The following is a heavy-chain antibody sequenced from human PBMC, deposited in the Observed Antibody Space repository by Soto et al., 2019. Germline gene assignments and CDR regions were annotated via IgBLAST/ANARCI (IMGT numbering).Heavy chain of an antibody. V-gene: IGHV3-72*01. CDR1: GFTFSDHY. CDR3: ARVGLSSAYMRRGRHDH. Sequence: EVQLVESGGALVQPGGSLRLSCAASGFTFSDHYMDWIRQAPGKGLEWVGRIKNKANSYGTEYAESVKGRFSISRDDLKNSMSLQMDSLESEDAAVYYWARVGLSSAYMRRGRHDHWGQGTVVTVSS. J-gene: IGHJ4*02. D-gene: IGHD2-21*01. CDR2: IKNKANSYGT.